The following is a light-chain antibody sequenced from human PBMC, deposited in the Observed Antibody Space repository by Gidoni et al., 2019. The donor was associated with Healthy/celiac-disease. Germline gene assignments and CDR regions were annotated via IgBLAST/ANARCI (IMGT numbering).Light chain of an antibody. CDR1: QSVSSY. V-gene: IGKV3-11*01. J-gene: IGKJ4*01. Sequence: IVLTQSPATLSLSPGERATLSCRASQSVSSYLAWYQQKPGQAPRFLIYDASNRATGIPARFSGSGSGTDFTLTISSLEPEDFAVYYCQQRSNWPLTFGGGTKVEIK. CDR2: DAS. CDR3: QQRSNWPLT.